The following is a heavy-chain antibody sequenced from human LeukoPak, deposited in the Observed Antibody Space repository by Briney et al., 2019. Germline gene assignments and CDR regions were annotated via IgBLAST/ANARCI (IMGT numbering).Heavy chain of an antibody. Sequence: SQTLSLTCAISGDSVSSNSDAWNWIRQSPSRGLEWLGRTYYRCKWYNDDAVSVKSRITIKPDTSKNQFSLQLNSVTDEDTALYYCAREVLRPGYYYGMDVWGQGTTVTVSS. J-gene: IGHJ6*02. CDR3: AREVLRPGYYYGMDV. CDR2: TYYRCKWYN. D-gene: IGHD4-17*01. CDR1: GDSVSSNSDA. V-gene: IGHV6-1*01.